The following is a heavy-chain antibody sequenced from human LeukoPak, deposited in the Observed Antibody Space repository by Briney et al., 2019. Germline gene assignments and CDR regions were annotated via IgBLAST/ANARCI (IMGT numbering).Heavy chain of an antibody. CDR3: ARIISGSFDY. D-gene: IGHD3-10*01. CDR1: GFTFSTYW. Sequence: GGSLRLSCAASGFTFSTYWMTWVRQAPGKGLEWVASIKQDGSEKYYVDSVKGRFTISRDNAKNSLYLQMNSLRAEETAVYYCARIISGSFDYWGQGTLVTVSS. J-gene: IGHJ4*02. CDR2: IKQDGSEK. V-gene: IGHV3-7*01.